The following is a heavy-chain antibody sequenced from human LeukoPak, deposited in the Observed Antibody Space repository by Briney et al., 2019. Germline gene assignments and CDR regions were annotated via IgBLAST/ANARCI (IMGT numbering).Heavy chain of an antibody. CDR3: TREQYCSSTSCYTSFDY. Sequence: GGSLRLSCAASGFTFSSYWMSWVRQAPGKGLEWVANIKQDGSEKYYVDSVKGRFTISRDNAKNSLYLQMNSLRAEDTAVYYCTREQYCSSTSCYTSFDYWGQGTLVTVSS. CDR2: IKQDGSEK. J-gene: IGHJ4*02. V-gene: IGHV3-7*01. CDR1: GFTFSSYW. D-gene: IGHD2-2*02.